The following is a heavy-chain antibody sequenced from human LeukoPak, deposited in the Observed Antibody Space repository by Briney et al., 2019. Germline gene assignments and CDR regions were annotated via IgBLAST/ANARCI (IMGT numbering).Heavy chain of an antibody. Sequence: GGSLRLSCAASGFTFSNYAMNWVRQAPGKGLEWVSALSGSGGSTYFADSVKGRFTVSRDNSKNTLYLQMNSLRAEDTAVYYCAKICSYSSGWYRDYFYYYYMDVWGKGTTVTVSS. J-gene: IGHJ6*03. CDR2: LSGSGGST. D-gene: IGHD6-19*01. CDR1: GFTFSNYA. V-gene: IGHV3-23*01. CDR3: AKICSYSSGWYRDYFYYYYMDV.